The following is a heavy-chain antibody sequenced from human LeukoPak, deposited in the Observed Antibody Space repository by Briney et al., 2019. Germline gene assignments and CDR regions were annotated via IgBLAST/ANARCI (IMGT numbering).Heavy chain of an antibody. CDR3: ARAPTYSGSHY. CDR1: GGSISNGGYC. J-gene: IGHJ4*02. V-gene: IGHV4-31*03. CDR2: IYYSGST. D-gene: IGHD1-26*01. Sequence: SETLSLTCTVSGGSISNGGYCWSWIRQHPGKGLEWIGYIYYSGSTYYNPSLKSRVNISVDTSKNQFSLKLNSVTAADTAVYYCARAPTYSGSHYWGQGTLVTVSS.